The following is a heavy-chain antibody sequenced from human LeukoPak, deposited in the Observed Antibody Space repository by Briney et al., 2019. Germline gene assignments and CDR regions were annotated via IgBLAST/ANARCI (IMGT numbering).Heavy chain of an antibody. Sequence: GGSLRLSCAASGFTFSSYGMHWVRQAPGKGLEWVAVISYDGSNRYYADSVKGRFTISRDNSKNTLYLQMNSLRAEDTAVYYCAKDELRFLEWLLSRMDVWGQGTTVTVSS. D-gene: IGHD3-3*01. CDR1: GFTFSSYG. CDR2: ISYDGSNR. J-gene: IGHJ6*02. CDR3: AKDELRFLEWLLSRMDV. V-gene: IGHV3-30*18.